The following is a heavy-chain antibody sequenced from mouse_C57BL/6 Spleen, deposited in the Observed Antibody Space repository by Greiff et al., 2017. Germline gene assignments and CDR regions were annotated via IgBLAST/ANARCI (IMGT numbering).Heavy chain of an antibody. J-gene: IGHJ2*01. V-gene: IGHV1-54*01. Sequence: QVQLKESGAELVRPGTSVKVSCKASGYAFTNYLIEWVKQRPGQGLEWIGVINPGSGGTNYNEKFKGKATLTADKSSSTAYMQLSSLTSEDSAVYFCARSEVFDYWGQGTTLTVSS. CDR3: ARSEVFDY. CDR1: GYAFTNYL. CDR2: INPGSGGT.